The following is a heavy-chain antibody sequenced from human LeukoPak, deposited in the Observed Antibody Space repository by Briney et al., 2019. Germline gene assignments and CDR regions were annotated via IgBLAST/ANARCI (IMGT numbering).Heavy chain of an antibody. D-gene: IGHD3-10*01. CDR2: IYYTGST. CDR1: GGSVSDYY. CDR3: ARAPITMVRGVISIPFDY. V-gene: IGHV4-59*02. Sequence: SETLSLTCTISGGSVSDYYWSWIRQSPGKGLEWIGYIYYTGSTNYNPSLKSRVTISVDTSKNQFSLKLSSVTAADTAVYYCARAPITMVRGVISIPFDYWGQGTLVTVSS. J-gene: IGHJ4*02.